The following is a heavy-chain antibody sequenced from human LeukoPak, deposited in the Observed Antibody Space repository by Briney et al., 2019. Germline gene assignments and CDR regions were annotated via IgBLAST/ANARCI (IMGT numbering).Heavy chain of an antibody. CDR2: ITSDGSIT. J-gene: IGHJ3*01. Sequence: GRSLRLSCATSGFTFSNYGMHWVRQAPGKGLVWVSRITSDGSITTYADSVKGRFTISRDNAENTLYLQMNSLRAEDTALYYCARSLRALCAFDFWGRGSMVTVSS. D-gene: IGHD1-26*01. V-gene: IGHV3-74*01. CDR3: ARSLRALCAFDF. CDR1: GFTFSNYG.